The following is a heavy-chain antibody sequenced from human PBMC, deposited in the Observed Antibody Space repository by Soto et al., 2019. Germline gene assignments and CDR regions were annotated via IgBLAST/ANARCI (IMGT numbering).Heavy chain of an antibody. CDR3: ARGGGVGVAGSAAFDM. D-gene: IGHD3-3*01. CDR2: INPATGAA. Sequence: QLHLVQSGAVVKKPGASVTVSCSASGYPVTAYYMHWVRQAPGRGLEWMGGINPATGAAKYTQTFQGRATMTRDTSTGTVFMELGGLTSKDTAVFYCARGGGVGVAGSAAFDMWGQGTLVTVSS. V-gene: IGHV1-2*02. CDR1: GYPVTAYY. J-gene: IGHJ3*02.